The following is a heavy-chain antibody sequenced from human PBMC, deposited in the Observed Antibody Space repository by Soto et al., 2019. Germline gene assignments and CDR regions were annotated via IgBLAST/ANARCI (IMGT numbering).Heavy chain of an antibody. D-gene: IGHD2-8*01. V-gene: IGHV3-48*03. CDR2: ISSSGSVA. J-gene: IGHJ4*01. Sequence: PGGSLRLSCAAPGFIFDNYEMNWVRQAPGKGLEWVSYISSSGSVAYYGDSVKGRFTISRDNAKNSLYLQMNSLRAEDTAVYYCAKEATNINNFDYWGHGTLVTVSS. CDR1: GFIFDNYE. CDR3: AKEATNINNFDY.